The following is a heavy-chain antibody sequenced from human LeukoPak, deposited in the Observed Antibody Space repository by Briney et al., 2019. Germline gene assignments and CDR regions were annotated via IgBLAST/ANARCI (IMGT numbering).Heavy chain of an antibody. J-gene: IGHJ4*02. D-gene: IGHD3-10*01. Sequence: ASVKVSCKASGYTFNSYDITWVRQAPGQGLEWMGWISAYNGNTNYAQKVQGRVTMTTDTSTSTAYMELRGLRADDTAVYYWARVSHYYGAEIEYWGQGTLVTVSS. CDR3: ARVSHYYGAEIEY. CDR1: GYTFNSYD. CDR2: ISAYNGNT. V-gene: IGHV1-18*01.